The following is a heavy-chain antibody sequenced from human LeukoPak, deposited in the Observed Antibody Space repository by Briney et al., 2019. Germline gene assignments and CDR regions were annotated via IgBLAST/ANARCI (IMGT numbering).Heavy chain of an antibody. J-gene: IGHJ4*02. V-gene: IGHV1-69*13. CDR2: IIPIFGTA. Sequence: SVKVSCKASGGTFSSYAISWVRQAPGQGLEWMGGIIPIFGTANYAQKFQGRVTITADESTSTAYMELSSLRSEDTAVYYCARVIHYYDSSGYYRGAEFDYWGQGTLVTVSS. CDR1: GGTFSSYA. D-gene: IGHD3-22*01. CDR3: ARVIHYYDSSGYYRGAEFDY.